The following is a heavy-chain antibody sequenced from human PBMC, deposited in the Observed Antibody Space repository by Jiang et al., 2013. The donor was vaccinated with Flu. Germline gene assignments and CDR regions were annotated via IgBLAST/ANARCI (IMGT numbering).Heavy chain of an antibody. Sequence: TLSLTCTVSTVAPSAVVVTTGAGSGSPPGRGLEWIGRIYTSGSTNYNPSLKSRVTISVDTSKNQFSLKLSSVTAADTAVYYCAFSDYYDSSGYVNWGQGTLVTVSS. CDR1: TVAPSAVVVTT. J-gene: IGHJ4*02. CDR2: IYTSGST. V-gene: IGHV4-61*02. D-gene: IGHD3-22*01. CDR3: AFSDYYDSSGYVN.